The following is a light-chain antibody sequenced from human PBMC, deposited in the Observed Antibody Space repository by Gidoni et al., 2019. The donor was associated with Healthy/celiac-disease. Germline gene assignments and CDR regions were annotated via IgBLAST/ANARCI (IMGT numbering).Light chain of an antibody. CDR3: MQALQTPFT. J-gene: IGKJ3*01. CDR2: LGS. V-gene: IGKV2-28*01. CDR1: QSLLHSNGYNY. Sequence: IVVTQSPLSLPVTPGEPASISCRSSQSLLHSNGYNYLDWYLQKPGQSPQLLIYLGSNRASGVPDRFSGRGSGTDFTLKISRVEAEDVGVYYCMQALQTPFTFGPGTKVEIK.